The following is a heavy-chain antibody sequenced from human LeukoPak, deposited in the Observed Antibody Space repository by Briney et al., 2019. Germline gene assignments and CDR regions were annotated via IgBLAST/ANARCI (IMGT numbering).Heavy chain of an antibody. CDR2: ISSSSSYI. CDR3: ARGVVANWGFGGDAFDI. V-gene: IGHV3-21*01. D-gene: IGHD7-27*01. Sequence: GGSLRLSCAASGFTFSSYSMNWVRQAPGKGLEWVSSISSSSSYIYYADSVKGRFTISRDNAKNSLYLQMNSLRAEDTAVYYCARGVVANWGFGGDAFDIWGQGTMVTVSS. J-gene: IGHJ3*02. CDR1: GFTFSSYS.